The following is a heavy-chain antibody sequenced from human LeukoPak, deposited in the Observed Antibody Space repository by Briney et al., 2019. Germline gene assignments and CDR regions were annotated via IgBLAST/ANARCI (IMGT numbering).Heavy chain of an antibody. Sequence: SETLSLTRTVSGGSLSNYYWTWIRQPAGKGLEWIGRIYTSGTTNYNPSLKSRVTMSVDTSENQFSLNLNSVTAADTAMYYCARDYAQTYFDYWGQGTLVTVSS. J-gene: IGHJ4*02. CDR3: ARDYAQTYFDY. D-gene: IGHD2-2*01. V-gene: IGHV4-4*07. CDR1: GGSLSNYY. CDR2: IYTSGTT.